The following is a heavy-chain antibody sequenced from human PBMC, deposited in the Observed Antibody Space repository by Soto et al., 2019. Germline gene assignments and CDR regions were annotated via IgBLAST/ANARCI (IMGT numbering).Heavy chain of an antibody. D-gene: IGHD6-13*01. CDR2: ISGSGGST. CDR1: GVTFSSYA. V-gene: IGHV3-23*01. J-gene: IGHJ4*02. CDR3: AKDRRYSSSWYYFDY. Sequence: GGSLSLSCAASGVTFSSYAMSWVRQAPGKGLEWVSAISGSGGSTYYADSVKGRFTISRDNSKNTLYLQMNSLRAEDTAVYYCAKDRRYSSSWYYFDYWGQGTLVTVSS.